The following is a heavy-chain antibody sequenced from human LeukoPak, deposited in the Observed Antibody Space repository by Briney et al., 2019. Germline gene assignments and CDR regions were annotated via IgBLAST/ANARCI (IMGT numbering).Heavy chain of an antibody. Sequence: GGSLRLSCEASGLTLSSYSMTWVRQAPGKGLEWVAGISGSGSTTYYADSVKGRFTISRDNSKNTLYLQMNSLRAEDTAVYYCAKVHIVVVPAAQADAFDIWGQGTMVTVSS. V-gene: IGHV3-23*01. D-gene: IGHD2-2*01. J-gene: IGHJ3*02. CDR2: ISGSGSTT. CDR3: AKVHIVVVPAAQADAFDI. CDR1: GLTLSSYS.